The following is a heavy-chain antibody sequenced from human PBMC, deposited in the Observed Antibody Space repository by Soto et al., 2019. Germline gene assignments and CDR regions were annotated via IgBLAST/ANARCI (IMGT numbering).Heavy chain of an antibody. J-gene: IGHJ5*02. V-gene: IGHV1-46*01. CDR1: GYTFTNSY. Sequence: ASGKVSCKASGYTFTNSYMEWVRPAPGQRLEWMGIINPSGGSTSYAQKFQGRVTMTRDTSTSTVYMELSSLRSEDTAVYYCARSFPYCSSTSCYLTRPFDPWGQGTLVTVS. CDR3: ARSFPYCSSTSCYLTRPFDP. D-gene: IGHD2-2*01. CDR2: INPSGGST.